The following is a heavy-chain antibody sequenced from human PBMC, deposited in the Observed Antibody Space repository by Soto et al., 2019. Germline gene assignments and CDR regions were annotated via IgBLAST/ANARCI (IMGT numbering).Heavy chain of an antibody. CDR1: GYTFTSYD. V-gene: IGHV1-8*01. CDR2: MNPNSGKA. D-gene: IGHD2-15*01. Sequence: QVQLVQSGAEVKKPGASVKVSCKASGYTFTSYDINWVRQAAGQGLEWIGWMNPNSGKAVYAQKFQGRVTMAGNTSISTAYKELSSLRSDDTAVYFCARGLVVVSATYWYFDLWGRGTLVTVSS. CDR3: ARGLVVVSATYWYFDL. J-gene: IGHJ2*01.